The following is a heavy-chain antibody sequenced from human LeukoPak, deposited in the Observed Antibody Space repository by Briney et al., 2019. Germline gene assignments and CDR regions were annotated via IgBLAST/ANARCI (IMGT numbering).Heavy chain of an antibody. Sequence: PSETLSLTCTVSGGSISSGDYYWSWIRQPPGKGLEWIGYIYYNGITNYNPSLKTRVTMSLDTSKNQVSLDLNSVTAADTAVYYCARHISSGGTYAHFDYWGQGTLVTVSS. D-gene: IGHD1-26*01. V-gene: IGHV4-30-4*01. CDR3: ARHISSGGTYAHFDY. CDR1: GGSISSGDYY. J-gene: IGHJ4*02. CDR2: IYYNGIT.